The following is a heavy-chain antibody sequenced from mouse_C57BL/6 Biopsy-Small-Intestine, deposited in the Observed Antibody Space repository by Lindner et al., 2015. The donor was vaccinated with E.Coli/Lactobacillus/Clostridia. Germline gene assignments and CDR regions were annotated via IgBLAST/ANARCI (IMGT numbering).Heavy chain of an antibody. V-gene: IGHV1-42*01. CDR2: INPSTGGT. CDR3: ARVRLRRGDYAMDY. J-gene: IGHJ4*01. D-gene: IGHD2-4*01. CDR1: GYSFTGYY. Sequence: VQLQESGPELVKPGASVKISCKASGYSFTGYYMNWVKQSPEKSLEWIGEINPSTGGTTYNQKFKAKATLTVDKSFSTAYLQLSSLTSEDTAVYYCARVRLRRGDYAMDYWGQGTSVTVSS.